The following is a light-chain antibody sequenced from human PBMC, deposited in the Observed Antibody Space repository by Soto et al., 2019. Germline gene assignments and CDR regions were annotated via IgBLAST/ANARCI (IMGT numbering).Light chain of an antibody. J-gene: IGKJ1*01. V-gene: IGKV3-20*01. CDR2: GAS. CDR3: QQYGSSPRT. CDR1: QSVSSC. Sequence: EIVLTQSPGTLSLSPGERATLSCRASQSVSSCLAWYQQKPGQAPRLLIYGASSRATGIPDRFSGSGSGTDFTLTISRLEPEDFAVYYCQQYGSSPRTFGQGTKVDIK.